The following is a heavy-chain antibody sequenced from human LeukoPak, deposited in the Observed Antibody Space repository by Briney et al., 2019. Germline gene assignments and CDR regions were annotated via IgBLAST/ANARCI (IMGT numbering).Heavy chain of an antibody. V-gene: IGHV3-7*03. J-gene: IGHJ4*02. Sequence: GGSLRLSCAVSGFTFSSYWMIWFRQAPGKGLEWVAHINQDGSVKNYVDSVKGRFTISRDNSKNTLYLQMNSLRAEDTAVYYCAKSLLWQQLAEFDYWGQGTLVTVSS. D-gene: IGHD6-13*01. CDR2: INQDGSVK. CDR1: GFTFSSYW. CDR3: AKSLLWQQLAEFDY.